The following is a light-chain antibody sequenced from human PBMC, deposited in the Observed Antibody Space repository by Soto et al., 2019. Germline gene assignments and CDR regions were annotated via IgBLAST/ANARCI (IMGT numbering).Light chain of an antibody. CDR2: KAS. CDR3: QQYNSYSRT. CDR1: QSISSW. Sequence: DIQMTQSPSTLSASVGDRVTITCRASQSISSWLAWYQQKPGKAPKLLIYKASSLESGVPSRFSGSGSGTVFTLTFSSLQPDDFATYYCQQYNSYSRTFGQGTKLEIK. V-gene: IGKV1-5*03. J-gene: IGKJ2*01.